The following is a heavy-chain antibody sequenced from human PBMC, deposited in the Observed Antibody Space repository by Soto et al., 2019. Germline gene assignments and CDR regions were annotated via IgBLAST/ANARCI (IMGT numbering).Heavy chain of an antibody. CDR3: MRSYPY. CDR2: IKEDETEK. CDR1: GFTFSSFW. J-gene: IGHJ4*02. Sequence: GGSLTLFCAASGFTFSSFWMTWVRQAPRKGLEWVANIKEDETEKYYVDSVKGRFTISRDNAKNSLYLPMSSLRAKDAAAYYGMRSYPYWGQGPLVTVSS. V-gene: IGHV3-7*03.